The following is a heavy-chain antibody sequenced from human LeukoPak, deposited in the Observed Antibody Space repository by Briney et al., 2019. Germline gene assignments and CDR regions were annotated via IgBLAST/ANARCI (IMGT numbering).Heavy chain of an antibody. CDR1: GGSISSSNW. CDR3: ARDNPPDY. V-gene: IGHV3-7*03. Sequence: ETLSLTCAVSGGSISSSNWWSWVRQAPGKGLEWVANIKQDGSEKSYVESVRGRFTISRDNAKDSLYLQLNSLRAEDTALYYCARDNPPDYWGQGTLVTVSS. J-gene: IGHJ4*02. CDR2: IKQDGSEK.